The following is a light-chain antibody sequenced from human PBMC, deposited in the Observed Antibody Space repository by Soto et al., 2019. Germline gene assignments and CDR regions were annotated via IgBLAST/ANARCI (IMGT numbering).Light chain of an antibody. V-gene: IGLV2-14*01. Sequence: QSALTQPASVSGSPGQSITISCTGTSSDVGGYNYVSWYQQHPGKAPKLMIYDVSARPSGVSNRFSGFKSGNTASLTISGLQAEDEADYYCSSYTSGGTLVFGTGTKVTVL. CDR1: SSDVGGYNY. J-gene: IGLJ1*01. CDR3: SSYTSGGTLV. CDR2: DVS.